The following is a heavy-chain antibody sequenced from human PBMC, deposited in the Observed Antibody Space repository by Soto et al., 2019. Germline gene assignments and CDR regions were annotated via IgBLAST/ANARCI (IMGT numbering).Heavy chain of an antibody. V-gene: IGHV4-30-4*01. CDR2: IYKSATT. CDR3: ARGRYCLTGRCFPNWFDS. CDR1: GDSISNLDYF. D-gene: IGHD7-27*01. J-gene: IGHJ5*01. Sequence: PSETLSLTCSVSGDSISNLDYFWAWIRQPPGQALEYIGYIYKSATTYYNPSFESRVAISVDTSKSQFSLNVTSVTAADTAVYFCARGRYCLTGRCFPNWFDSWGQVALVT.